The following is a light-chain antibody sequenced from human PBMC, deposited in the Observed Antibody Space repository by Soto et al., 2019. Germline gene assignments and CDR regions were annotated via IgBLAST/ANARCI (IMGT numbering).Light chain of an antibody. CDR2: GAS. J-gene: IGKJ2*01. CDR1: QSVSSSY. Sequence: EIVLTQSPGILSLSPGERATLACRASQSVSSSYLAWYQQKPGQAPRLLIYGASSRATGIPDRFSGSGSGTDFTLTISRLESEDFAVYYCQQYGSSSYTFGQGTKLEIK. V-gene: IGKV3-20*01. CDR3: QQYGSSSYT.